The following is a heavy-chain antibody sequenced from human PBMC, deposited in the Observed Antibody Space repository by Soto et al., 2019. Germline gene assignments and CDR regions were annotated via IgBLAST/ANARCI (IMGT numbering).Heavy chain of an antibody. Sequence: QVQLVQSGADVKKPGSSVKVSCKASGGTFDNCTITWVRQAPGQGLEWMGRIIPMLGVTNYAPKFQGRVTIIADKFTTTASMELSGLRSEDTAVYYCAKGMQLEPFYYYYSLDVWGQGTTVTVSS. CDR3: AKGMQLEPFYYYYSLDV. CDR2: IIPMLGVT. D-gene: IGHD6-13*01. J-gene: IGHJ6*02. V-gene: IGHV1-69*02. CDR1: GGTFDNCT.